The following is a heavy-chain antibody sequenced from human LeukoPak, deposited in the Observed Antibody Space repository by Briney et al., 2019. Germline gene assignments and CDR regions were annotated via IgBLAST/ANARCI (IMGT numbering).Heavy chain of an antibody. V-gene: IGHV3-7*01. CDR2: IKQDGSEK. CDR1: GFTFSNYW. D-gene: IGHD3-10*01. Sequence: GGSLRLSCAASGFTFSNYWMSWVRQAPGKGLEWVANIKQDGSEKYYVDSVKGRFTISRDNAKNSVYPQMNSLRAEDTAVYYCVRDPVGNYGSGTYHPSWGQGTLVTVSS. CDR3: VRDPVGNYGSGTYHPS. J-gene: IGHJ4*02.